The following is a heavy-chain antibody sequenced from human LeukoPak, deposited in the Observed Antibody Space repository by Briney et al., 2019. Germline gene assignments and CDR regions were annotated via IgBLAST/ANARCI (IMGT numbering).Heavy chain of an antibody. D-gene: IGHD4-17*01. CDR2: IIPIFGTA. CDR3: ARAGHDYGDDY. V-gene: IGHV1-69*13. CDR1: GGTFSSYT. Sequence: VASVKVSCKASGGTFSSYTISWVRQAPGQGLEWMGGIIPIFGTANYAQKFQGRVTITADESTSTAYMELSSLRSEDTAVYYCARAGHDYGDDYWGQGTLVTVSS. J-gene: IGHJ4*02.